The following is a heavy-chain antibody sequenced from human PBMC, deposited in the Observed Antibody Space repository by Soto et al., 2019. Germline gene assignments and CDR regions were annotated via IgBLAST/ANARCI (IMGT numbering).Heavy chain of an antibody. Sequence: QVQLQESGPGLVKPSQTLSLTCTVSGGSISSGGYYWSWIRQHPGKGLEWIGYIYYSGSTYYNPSRKSRVTIAVDTPKNQFSLKLSSVTAADTAVYYCAREDIVVVVAATDYYYYYMDVWGKGTTVTVSS. CDR2: IYYSGST. CDR3: AREDIVVVVAATDYYYYYMDV. J-gene: IGHJ6*03. D-gene: IGHD2-15*01. V-gene: IGHV4-31*03. CDR1: GGSISSGGYY.